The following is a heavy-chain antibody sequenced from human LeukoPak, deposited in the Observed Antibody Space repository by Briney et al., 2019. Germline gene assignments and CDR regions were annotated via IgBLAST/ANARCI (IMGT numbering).Heavy chain of an antibody. Sequence: GGSLRLSCAASGFTVSSNYMSWVRQAPGKGLEWVSVIYSGGSTYYADSVKGRFTISRDNAKNSLYLQMNSPRAEDTAVYYCARETGARDLYYFDYWGQGTLVTVSS. V-gene: IGHV3-66*01. CDR1: GFTVSSNY. CDR3: ARETGARDLYYFDY. J-gene: IGHJ4*02. CDR2: IYSGGST. D-gene: IGHD1-14*01.